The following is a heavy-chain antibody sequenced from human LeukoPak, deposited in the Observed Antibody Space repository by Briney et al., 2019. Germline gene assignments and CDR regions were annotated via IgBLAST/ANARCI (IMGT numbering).Heavy chain of an antibody. CDR3: ARDRDWFDP. J-gene: IGHJ5*02. Sequence: SETLSLTCTVSGGSISSYYWSWIRQPPGKGLEWIGYIYYSGSTNYNPSLKSRVTISVDTSKNQFSLKLSSVTAADTAVYYCARDRDWFDPWGQGTLVTVSS. CDR2: IYYSGST. V-gene: IGHV4-59*01. CDR1: GGSISSYY. D-gene: IGHD5-24*01.